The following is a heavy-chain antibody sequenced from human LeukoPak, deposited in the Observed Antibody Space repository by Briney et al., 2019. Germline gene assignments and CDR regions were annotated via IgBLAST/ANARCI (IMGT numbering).Heavy chain of an antibody. J-gene: IGHJ4*02. V-gene: IGHV1-2*02. CDR3: ARGGSSGEWFSHLDY. D-gene: IGHD3-3*01. CDR2: INPNSGGT. Sequence: ASVKVSCKASGYTFTSYAMHWVRQAPGQRLEWVGWINPNSGGTNYAQKFQGRVTVTRDTSISTAYMELSRLRSDDTAVYYCARGGSSGEWFSHLDYWGQGTLVTVSS. CDR1: GYTFTSYA.